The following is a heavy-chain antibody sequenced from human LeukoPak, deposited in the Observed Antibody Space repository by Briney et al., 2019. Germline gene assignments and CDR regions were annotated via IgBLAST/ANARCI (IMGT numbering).Heavy chain of an antibody. D-gene: IGHD5-18*01. V-gene: IGHV4-34*01. CDR3: ATVDTAMVPADY. Sequence: SETLSLTCAVYGGSFSGYYWSWIRQPPGKGLEWIGEINHSGSTYYNPSLKSRVTISVDTSKNQFSLKLSSVTAADTAVYYCATVDTAMVPADYWGQGTLVTVSS. CDR2: INHSGST. CDR1: GGSFSGYY. J-gene: IGHJ4*02.